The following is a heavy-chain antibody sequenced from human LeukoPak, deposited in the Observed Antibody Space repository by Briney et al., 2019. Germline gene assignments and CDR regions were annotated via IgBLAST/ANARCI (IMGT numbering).Heavy chain of an antibody. J-gene: IGHJ3*02. V-gene: IGHV3-23*01. CDR1: GFTFSSYA. CDR3: AKNQGLNGYCSGGSCYSFNMDDAFDI. D-gene: IGHD2-15*01. CDR2: ISGSGGST. Sequence: GGSLRLSCAASGFTFSSYAMSWVRQAPGKGLEWVSDISGSGGSTHYADSVKGRFTISRDNSKNTLYLQMNSLRAEDTAVYYCAKNQGLNGYCSGGSCYSFNMDDAFDIWGQGTMVTVSS.